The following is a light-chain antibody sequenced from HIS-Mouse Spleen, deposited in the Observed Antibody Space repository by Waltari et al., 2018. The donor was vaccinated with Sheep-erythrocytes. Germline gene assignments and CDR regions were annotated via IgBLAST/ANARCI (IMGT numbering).Light chain of an antibody. V-gene: IGLV2-14*03. Sequence: QSALTQPASVSGSPGQSITISCTGTSSHVGGDNYVSWYQQHPGKAPKLMIYDVRNRPSGVSNRFSGSKSGNTASLTISGLQAEDEADYYCSSYTSSSSYVFGTGTKVTVL. CDR3: SSYTSSSSYV. CDR2: DVR. J-gene: IGLJ1*01. CDR1: SSHVGGDNY.